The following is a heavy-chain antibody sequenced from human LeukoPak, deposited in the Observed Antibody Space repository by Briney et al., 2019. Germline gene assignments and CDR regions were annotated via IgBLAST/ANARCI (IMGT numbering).Heavy chain of an antibody. CDR2: INSDGSST. CDR3: VREGPSSGHYFDY. V-gene: IGHV3-74*01. CDR1: GFTFRSYW. J-gene: IGHJ4*02. Sequence: PGGSLRLSCAASGFTFRSYWMHWVRQAPGKGLVWVSRINSDGSSTSYADSVKGRFTISRDNAKNTLYVQMNSLRAEDTAVYYCVREGPSSGHYFDYWGQGTLVTVSS. D-gene: IGHD3-22*01.